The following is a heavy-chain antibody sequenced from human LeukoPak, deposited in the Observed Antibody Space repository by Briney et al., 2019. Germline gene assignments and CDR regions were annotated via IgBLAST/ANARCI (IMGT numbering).Heavy chain of an antibody. CDR3: ARAGEDDAFDI. CDR1: GGSISSGGYY. D-gene: IGHD7-27*01. Sequence: SETLSLTCTVSGGSISSGGYYWSWIRQHPGKGLEWIGYIYYSGSTYYNPSLKSRVTISLDTSKNQFSLKLSSVTAADTAVYYCARAGEDDAFDIWGQGTMVTVSS. J-gene: IGHJ3*02. CDR2: IYYSGST. V-gene: IGHV4-31*03.